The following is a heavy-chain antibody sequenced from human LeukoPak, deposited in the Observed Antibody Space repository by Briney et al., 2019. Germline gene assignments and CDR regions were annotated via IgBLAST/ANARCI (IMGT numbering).Heavy chain of an antibody. V-gene: IGHV3-33*01. CDR3: ARDSYGLSTLDY. J-gene: IGHJ4*02. Sequence: PGGFLRLSCVASGFSFGTYGMHWVRQAPGKGLEWVAVVWYDGIHKYYADSVKGRFTISRDNSKNTLYLQMNGLRAADTAVYYCARDSYGLSTLDYWGQGTLVTVSS. CDR1: GFSFGTYG. CDR2: VWYDGIHK. D-gene: IGHD5/OR15-5a*01.